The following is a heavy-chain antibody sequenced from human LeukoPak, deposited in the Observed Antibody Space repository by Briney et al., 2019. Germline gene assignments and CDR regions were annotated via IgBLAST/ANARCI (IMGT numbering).Heavy chain of an antibody. CDR2: INPTGGST. J-gene: IGHJ4*02. CDR3: ARAPRHSSTMLDY. V-gene: IGHV1-46*01. D-gene: IGHD6-13*01. Sequence: GASVKVCCKASGYTFPSHFMHWVRQAPGQGLEWMGIINPTGGSTTYAQKFQGRVTMTRDTSTSTVYMELSSLRSDDTAVYYCARAPRHSSTMLDYWGQGTLVTVSS. CDR1: GYTFPSHF.